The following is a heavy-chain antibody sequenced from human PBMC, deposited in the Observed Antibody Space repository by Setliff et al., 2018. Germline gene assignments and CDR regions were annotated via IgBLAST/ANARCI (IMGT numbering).Heavy chain of an antibody. Sequence: GGSLRLSCAASGFTFINYWMSWVRQAPGPGLEWLANIKQDGSEKYYVDSLKGRVTVSRDNTKNSLYLQMNSLRAEDTAFYYCATAYASGSFVFWGQGTLVTVSS. D-gene: IGHD3-10*01. CDR2: IKQDGSEK. CDR3: ATAYASGSFVF. CDR1: GFTFINYW. V-gene: IGHV3-7*03. J-gene: IGHJ4*02.